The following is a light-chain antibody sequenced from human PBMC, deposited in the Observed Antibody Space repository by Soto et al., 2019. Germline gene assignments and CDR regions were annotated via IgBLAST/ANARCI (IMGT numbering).Light chain of an antibody. J-gene: IGLJ3*02. CDR2: GSN. CDR1: SSNIGSNN. V-gene: IGLV1-47*01. Sequence: QAVVTQPPSASGTPGQRVTISCSGSSSNIGSNNVLWYQQFPGTAPKVVIYGSNQRPSGVPDRFTGSKSGTSASLAISGLRSEDEADYYCATWDDNLRVFGGGTKLTGL. CDR3: ATWDDNLRV.